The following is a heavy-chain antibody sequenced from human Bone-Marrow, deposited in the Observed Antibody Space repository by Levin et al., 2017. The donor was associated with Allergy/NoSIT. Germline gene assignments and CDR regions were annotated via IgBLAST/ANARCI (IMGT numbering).Heavy chain of an antibody. Sequence: GGSLRLSCAASGFTFSSYSMNWVRQAPGKGLEWVSYISSSSSTIYYADSVKGRFTISRDNAKNSLYLQMNSLRAEDTAVYYCAMGGTALFDYWGQGTLVTVSS. J-gene: IGHJ4*02. CDR2: ISSSSSTI. CDR3: AMGGTALFDY. V-gene: IGHV3-48*04. D-gene: IGHD3-16*01. CDR1: GFTFSSYS.